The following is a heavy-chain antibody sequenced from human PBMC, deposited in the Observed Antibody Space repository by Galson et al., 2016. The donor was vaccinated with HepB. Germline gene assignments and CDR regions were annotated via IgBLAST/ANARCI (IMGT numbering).Heavy chain of an antibody. J-gene: IGHJ4*02. CDR3: ARGRWDYRDYAPCDY. Sequence: SVKVSCKASGYTFTHYGISWVRQAPGQGLEWMGWITAYNGNTSYAQKFQGRVSMTTDTSTSTAYMDLRRLRSDDTAVYYWARGRWDYRDYAPCDYWGRGTLVTVSS. CDR1: GYTFTHYG. D-gene: IGHD4-17*01. CDR2: ITAYNGNT. V-gene: IGHV1-18*01.